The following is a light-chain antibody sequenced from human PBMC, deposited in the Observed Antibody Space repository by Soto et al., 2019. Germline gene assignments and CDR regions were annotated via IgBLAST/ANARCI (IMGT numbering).Light chain of an antibody. CDR2: KAS. J-gene: IGKJ1*01. CDR1: QSISSW. Sequence: DIQMTQSPSTLSASVGDRVTITCRASQSISSWLAWYQQKPGKAPKLLIYKASSLESGVPSSFSGSGSGTEFTLTICCLQPDDFATYYCQQYNSYPWTFGQGTKVEIK. CDR3: QQYNSYPWT. V-gene: IGKV1-5*03.